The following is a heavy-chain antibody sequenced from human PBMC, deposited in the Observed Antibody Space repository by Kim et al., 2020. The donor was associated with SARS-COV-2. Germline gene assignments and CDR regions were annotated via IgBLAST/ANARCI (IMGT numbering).Heavy chain of an antibody. CDR1: GFTFSSYS. CDR2: ISSSSSYI. D-gene: IGHD3-10*01. V-gene: IGHV3-21*01. J-gene: IGHJ6*02. CDR3: ARITMVRGVIDYYYYGMDV. Sequence: GGSLRLSCAASGFTFSSYSMNWVRQAPGKGLEWVSSISSSSSYIYYADSVKGRFTISRDNAKNSLYLQMNSLRAEDTAVYYCARITMVRGVIDYYYYGMDVWGQGTTVTVSS.